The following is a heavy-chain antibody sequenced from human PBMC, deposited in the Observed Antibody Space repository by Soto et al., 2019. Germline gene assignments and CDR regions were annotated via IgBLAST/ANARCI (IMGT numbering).Heavy chain of an antibody. D-gene: IGHD3-10*01. V-gene: IGHV3-30-3*01. J-gene: IGHJ6*02. CDR2: IPYDGSNK. CDR3: ARGGVLSATRVSAYGMDF. CDR1: GFTFSSYA. Sequence: GGSVRLSCAASGFTFSSYAMHWVRQAPGKGLEWVAVIPYDGSNKYYADSVKGRFTISRDNSKNTLYLQMNSLRAEDTAVYYCARGGVLSATRVSAYGMDFWGQGLMVT.